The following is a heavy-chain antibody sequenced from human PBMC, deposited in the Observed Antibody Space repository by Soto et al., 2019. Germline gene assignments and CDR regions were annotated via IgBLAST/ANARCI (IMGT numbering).Heavy chain of an antibody. Sequence: QMQLVQSGAEVKKPGASVEVSCKASGYTFTKYYVHWVRQAPGEGLEWMGMINPTGDSTTYAQKFQGRVTMTRDTSTSTIYMELYSLRSEDTALYYCASPNWAGQDAFDIWGQGTMVIVSS. CDR2: INPTGDST. V-gene: IGHV1-46*01. CDR3: ASPNWAGQDAFDI. J-gene: IGHJ3*02. CDR1: GYTFTKYY. D-gene: IGHD7-27*01.